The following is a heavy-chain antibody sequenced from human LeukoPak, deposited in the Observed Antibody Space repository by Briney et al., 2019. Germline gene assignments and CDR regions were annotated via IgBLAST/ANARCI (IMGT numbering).Heavy chain of an antibody. J-gene: IGHJ6*03. CDR1: GGSISRYY. CDR3: AREVYYYYMDV. Sequence: SETLSLTCTVSGGSISRYYWSWIQQPAPQGLEWIGRIYTSGSTNYNPSLKSRVTMSVDTSKNQFSLKLSSVTAADTAVYYCAREVYYYYMDVWGKGTTVTVSS. V-gene: IGHV4-4*07. CDR2: IYTSGST.